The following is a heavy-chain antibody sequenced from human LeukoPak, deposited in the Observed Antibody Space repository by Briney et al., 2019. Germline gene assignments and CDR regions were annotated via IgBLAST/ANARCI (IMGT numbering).Heavy chain of an antibody. CDR2: IRYDWSNK. V-gene: IGHV3-30*02. D-gene: IGHD3-22*01. CDR3: AKDGAGYYYDSSGYYYYYYYYMDV. CDR1: GFTFKNYG. Sequence: GGSLRLSCAASGFTFKNYGMHWVRQAPGKGLEWVAFIRYDWSNKYYADSVKGRFTISRDNSKNTLYLEMNGLRAEDTAVYYCAKDGAGYYYDSSGYYYYYYYYMDVWGKGTTVTVSS. J-gene: IGHJ6*03.